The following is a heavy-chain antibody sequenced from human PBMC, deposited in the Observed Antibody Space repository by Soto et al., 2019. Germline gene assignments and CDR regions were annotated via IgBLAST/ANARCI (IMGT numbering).Heavy chain of an antibody. J-gene: IGHJ6*02. CDR2: IYYSGST. Sequence: SETLSLTCTVSGGSISSYYWSWIRQPPGKGLEWIGYIYYSGSTYYNPSLKSRVTISVDTSKNQFSLKLSSVTAADTAVYYCASLKLGYSTFDPWGQGYYGMDVWGQGTTVTVSS. CDR1: GGSISSYY. V-gene: IGHV4-59*08. CDR3: ASLKLGYSTFDPWGQGYYGMDV. D-gene: IGHD5-18*01.